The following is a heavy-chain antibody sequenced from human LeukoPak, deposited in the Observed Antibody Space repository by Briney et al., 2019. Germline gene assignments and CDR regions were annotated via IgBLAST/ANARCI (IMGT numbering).Heavy chain of an antibody. V-gene: IGHV3-21*01. Sequence: GGSLRLSCAASGFTFSSYNMNWVRQAPGKGLEWVSSISSSSDYIYYADSAKGRFTISRDNAKNSLYLQMKSLRAEDTAVYYCARGKTSQNIVTRKTYNWFDPWGQGTLVTVSS. CDR1: GFTFSSYN. CDR2: ISSSSDYI. J-gene: IGHJ5*02. CDR3: ARGKTSQNIVTRKTYNWFDP. D-gene: IGHD2/OR15-2a*01.